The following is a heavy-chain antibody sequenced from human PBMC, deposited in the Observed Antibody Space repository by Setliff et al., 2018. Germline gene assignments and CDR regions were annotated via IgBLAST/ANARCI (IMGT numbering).Heavy chain of an antibody. V-gene: IGHV1-18*01. CDR3: AISTLSICSGGTCPNVFDV. CDR1: ILNSYG. D-gene: IGHD2-15*01. Sequence: ILNSYGISWVRQAPGQGLEWMGWISSYNDITNYAQRFQGRVTLTTDMSTSAAYMELRSLGSDDTAVYYCAISTLSICSGGTCPNVFDVWGQGTMVTV. J-gene: IGHJ3*01. CDR2: ISSYNDIT.